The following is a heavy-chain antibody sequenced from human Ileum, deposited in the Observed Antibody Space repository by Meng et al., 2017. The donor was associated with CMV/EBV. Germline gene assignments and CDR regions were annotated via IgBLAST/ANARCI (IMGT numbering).Heavy chain of an antibody. D-gene: IGHD2-2*01. CDR1: GDSISSSTYY. J-gene: IGHJ1*01. V-gene: IGHV4-39*07. CDR2: FYYSGTT. CDR3: ARGARYCSSTSCPQYFQH. Sequence: GSLRLSCTVSGDSISSSTYYWGWIRQPPGKGLDWIASFYYSGTTYYNPSPKSRVTISVDTSKNQFSLNLSSVTAADTAVYYCARGARYCSSTSCPQYFQHWGQGTLVTVSS.